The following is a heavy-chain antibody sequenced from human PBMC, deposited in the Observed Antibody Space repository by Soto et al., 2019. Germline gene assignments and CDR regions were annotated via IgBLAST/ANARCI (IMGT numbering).Heavy chain of an antibody. D-gene: IGHD6-19*01. CDR2: IYHSGST. CDR3: AITGIAVAGGTSV. Sequence: PSETLSLTCAVSGGSISSSNWWSWVRQPPGKGLEWIGEIYHSGSTNYNPSLKSRVTISVDKSKNQFSLKLSSVTAADTAVYYCAITGIAVAGGTSVWGQGTLVTVSS. V-gene: IGHV4-4*02. J-gene: IGHJ4*02. CDR1: GGSISSSNW.